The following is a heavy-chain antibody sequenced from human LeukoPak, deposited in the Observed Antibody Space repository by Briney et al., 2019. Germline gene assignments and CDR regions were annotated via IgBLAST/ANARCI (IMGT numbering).Heavy chain of an antibody. CDR1: GYTFTSYD. V-gene: IGHV1-8*01. Sequence: ASVKVSCKASGYTFTSYDINWVRQATGQGLEWMGWMNPNSSNTGYAQKFQGRVTMTRNTSISTAYMELSSLGSEDTAVYYCARVVAAAAGYWGQGTLVTVSS. D-gene: IGHD6-13*01. CDR2: MNPNSSNT. CDR3: ARVVAAAAGY. J-gene: IGHJ4*02.